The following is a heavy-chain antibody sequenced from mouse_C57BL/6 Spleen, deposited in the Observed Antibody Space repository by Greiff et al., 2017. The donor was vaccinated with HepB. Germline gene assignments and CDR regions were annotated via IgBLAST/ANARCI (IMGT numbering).Heavy chain of an antibody. CDR1: GYSITSGYD. Sequence: EVHLVESGPGMVKPSQSLSLTCTVTGYSITSGYDWHWIRHFPGNKLEWMGYISYSGSTNYNPSLKSRISITHDTSKNHFFLKLNSVTTEDTATYYCARGEDPWGAMDYWGQGTSVTVSS. V-gene: IGHV3-1*01. J-gene: IGHJ4*01. CDR3: ARGEDPWGAMDY. CDR2: ISYSGST.